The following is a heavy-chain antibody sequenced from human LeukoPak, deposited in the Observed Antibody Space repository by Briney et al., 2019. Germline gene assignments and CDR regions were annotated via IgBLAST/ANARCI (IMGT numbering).Heavy chain of an antibody. J-gene: IGHJ4*02. CDR1: GFTFSSYG. Sequence: GGSLRLSCAASGFTFSSYGMHWVRQAPGKGLEWVAVISYDGSNKYYADSVKGRFTISRDNSKNTLYLQMNSLRPEDTAVYYCAREGFYGSGSSPTFYFDYWGQGTLVTVSS. CDR3: AREGFYGSGSSPTFYFDY. CDR2: ISYDGSNK. D-gene: IGHD3-10*01. V-gene: IGHV3-30*03.